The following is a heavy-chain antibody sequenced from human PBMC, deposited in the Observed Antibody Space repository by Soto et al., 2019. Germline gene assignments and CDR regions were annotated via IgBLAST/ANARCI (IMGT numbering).Heavy chain of an antibody. V-gene: IGHV4-61*01. CDR1: GGSVSSGSYY. D-gene: IGHD5-12*01. CDR2: IYYSGST. J-gene: IGHJ2*01. Sequence: QVQLQESGPGLVKPSETLSLTCTVSGGSVSSGSYYWSWIRQPPGKGLEWIGYIYYSGSTNYNPSLTSRVTISVDTSKNQFSLKLSSVTAADTAVYYCARTGRRDGYRAYWYFDLWGRGTLVTVSS. CDR3: ARTGRRDGYRAYWYFDL.